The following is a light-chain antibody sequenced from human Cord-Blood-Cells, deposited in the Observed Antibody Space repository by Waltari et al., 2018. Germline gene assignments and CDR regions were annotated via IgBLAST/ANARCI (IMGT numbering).Light chain of an antibody. CDR3: RKYNIAPLT. CDR1: QGMSNY. Sequence: DIHMTQSPSSPSASVGGRVNIPCRASQGMSNYLAWYQQKPGKVPQLLIYAASTLQSGVLSLFSGSRAATDFTLTFSSLQPEDVATYYCRKYNIAPLTLGGGTKVEIK. CDR2: AAS. V-gene: IGKV1-27*01. J-gene: IGKJ4*01.